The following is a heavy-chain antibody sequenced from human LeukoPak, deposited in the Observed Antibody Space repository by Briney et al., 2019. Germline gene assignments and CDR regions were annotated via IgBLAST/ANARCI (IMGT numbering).Heavy chain of an antibody. Sequence: SETLSLTCAVSGGSISSGGYSWSWIRQPPGKGLEWIGYIYHSGSTYYNPSLKSRVTISVDRSKNQFSLKLSSVTAADTAVYYCAREEDVYGDYGGVFDYWGQGTLVTVSS. CDR2: IYHSGST. V-gene: IGHV4-30-2*01. D-gene: IGHD4-17*01. J-gene: IGHJ4*02. CDR3: AREEDVYGDYGGVFDY. CDR1: GGSISSGGYS.